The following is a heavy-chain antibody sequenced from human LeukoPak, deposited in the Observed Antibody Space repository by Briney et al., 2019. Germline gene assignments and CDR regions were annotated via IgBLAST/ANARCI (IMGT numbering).Heavy chain of an antibody. V-gene: IGHV3-30*18. D-gene: IGHD6-13*01. CDR1: EFTFSNHG. Sequence: PGRSLRLSCAASEFTFSNHGIHWVRQAPGKGLEWVAVISYDGSNKYYADSVKGRFTISRDNSKNTLYLQMNSLRAEDTAVYYCAKDQGYSSSWIDYWGQGTLVTVSS. CDR2: ISYDGSNK. J-gene: IGHJ4*02. CDR3: AKDQGYSSSWIDY.